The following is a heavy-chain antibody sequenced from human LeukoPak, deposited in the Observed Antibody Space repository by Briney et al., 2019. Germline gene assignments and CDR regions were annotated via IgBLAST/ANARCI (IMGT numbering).Heavy chain of an antibody. CDR3: ARDVLAAGATGTFDI. V-gene: IGHV3-7*03. J-gene: IGHJ3*02. D-gene: IGHD1-14*01. CDR2: IKQDGSEK. CDR1: TVTFSNYW. Sequence: PGGSLRLSCAASTVTFSNYWMSWVRQAPGKGLEWVANIKQDGSEKYYVDSVKGRFTISRDNAKTSLYLQMNSLRAEDTAVYYCARDVLAAGATGTFDIWGQGTMVTVSS.